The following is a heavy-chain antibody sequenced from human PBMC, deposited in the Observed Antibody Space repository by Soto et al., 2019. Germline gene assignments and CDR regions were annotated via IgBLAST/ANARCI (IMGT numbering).Heavy chain of an antibody. D-gene: IGHD3-10*01. CDR3: AKGRISFVRLSFDY. CDR1: GIALTNYA. Sequence: EVQLLQSGGGLVQPGGSLRLSCAPSGIALTNYAMSWVRQAPGKGLEWVTAMSGSGGDTYYSDSVKGRFTISRDNSKNTLYLKLNSLSAQDPAVYYCAKGRISFVRLSFDYWGQGTLVTVSS. J-gene: IGHJ4*02. V-gene: IGHV3-23*01. CDR2: MSGSGGDT.